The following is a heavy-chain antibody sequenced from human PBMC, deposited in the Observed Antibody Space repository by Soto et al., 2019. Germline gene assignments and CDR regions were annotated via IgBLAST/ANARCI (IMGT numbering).Heavy chain of an antibody. Sequence: QITLKESGPPLMKPTQTLTLTCTFSGFSLSTSGVGVAWIRQPPGKALEWLALIYWDDDKRYSPSLKSRLTITKDTSKNQVVLTMTSMDPVDTATYYCARDSSGWYGFDYWGQGTLVTVSS. CDR2: IYWDDDK. J-gene: IGHJ4*02. V-gene: IGHV2-5*02. CDR3: ARDSSGWYGFDY. CDR1: GFSLSTSGVG. D-gene: IGHD6-19*01.